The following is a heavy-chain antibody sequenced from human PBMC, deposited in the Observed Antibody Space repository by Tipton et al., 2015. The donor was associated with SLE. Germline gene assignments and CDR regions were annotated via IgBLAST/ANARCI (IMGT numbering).Heavy chain of an antibody. D-gene: IGHD4-17*01. CDR1: IFTFSTYT. V-gene: IGHV3-30*04. CDR3: ARALGDYGYFYGMDV. J-gene: IGHJ6*02. Sequence: SLRLSCAASIFTFSTYTMHWVRQAPGKGLEWVALISYDGSNKYYADSVKGRFTISRDNSKNTLYLQMNSLRPEDTAVYYCARALGDYGYFYGMDVWGQGTTVTASS. CDR2: ISYDGSNK.